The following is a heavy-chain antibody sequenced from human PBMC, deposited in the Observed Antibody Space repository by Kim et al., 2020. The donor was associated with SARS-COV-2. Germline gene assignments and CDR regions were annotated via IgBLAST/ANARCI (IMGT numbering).Heavy chain of an antibody. CDR3: ARPRSAWNYYYGMDV. D-gene: IGHD6-19*01. V-gene: IGHV1-46*01. J-gene: IGHJ6*02. Sequence: ASVKVSCKASGYTFTNYYMNWVRQAPGQGLEWMGIINPNDGTTSYAQKFQGRVTMTRDTYTTTVYMELSSLRSEDTAIYYCARPRSAWNYYYGMDVWGQG. CDR2: INPNDGTT. CDR1: GYTFTNYY.